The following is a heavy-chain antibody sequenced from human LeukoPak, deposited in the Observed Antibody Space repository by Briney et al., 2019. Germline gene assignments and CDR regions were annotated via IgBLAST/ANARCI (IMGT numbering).Heavy chain of an antibody. D-gene: IGHD6-19*01. J-gene: IGHJ4*02. CDR3: AREDPYSSGWSFDY. V-gene: IGHV3-30*02. CDR1: GFTFSSYG. Sequence: PGGSLRLSCAASGFTFSSYGMHWVRQAPGKGLEWVAFIRYDGSNKYYADSVKGRFTISRDNSKNTLYLQMNSLRAEDTAVYYCAREDPYSSGWSFDYWGQGTLVTVSS. CDR2: IRYDGSNK.